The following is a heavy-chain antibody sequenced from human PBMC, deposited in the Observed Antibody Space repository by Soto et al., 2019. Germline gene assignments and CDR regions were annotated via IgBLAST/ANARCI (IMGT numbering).Heavy chain of an antibody. Sequence: SETLSLTCAVSGGSISSGGYSWSWIRQPPGKGLEWIGYIYHSGSTYYNPSLKSRVTISVDRSKNQFSLKLSSVTAADTAVYYCARDTTIAARKPFDFWGQGILVTVSS. J-gene: IGHJ4*02. CDR2: IYHSGST. D-gene: IGHD6-6*01. CDR3: ARDTTIAARKPFDF. CDR1: GGSISSGGYS. V-gene: IGHV4-30-2*01.